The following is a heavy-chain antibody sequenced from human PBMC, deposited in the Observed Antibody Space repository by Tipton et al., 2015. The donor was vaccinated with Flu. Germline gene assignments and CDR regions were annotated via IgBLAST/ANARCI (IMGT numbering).Heavy chain of an antibody. CDR2: ISSSSSYI. CDR3: ARGILGYCSSTSCHNYFDY. V-gene: IGHV3-21*01. CDR1: GFIFSSYS. Sequence: SLRLSCGASGFIFSSYSMNWVRQAPGKGLEWVSSISSSSSYIYYADSVKGRFTISRDNAKNSLYLQMNSLRAEDTAVYYCARGILGYCSSTSCHNYFDYWGQGTLVTVSS. D-gene: IGHD2-2*02. J-gene: IGHJ4*02.